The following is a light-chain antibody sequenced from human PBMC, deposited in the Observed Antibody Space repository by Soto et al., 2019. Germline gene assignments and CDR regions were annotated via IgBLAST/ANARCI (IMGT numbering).Light chain of an antibody. CDR3: QQYHNWPPLT. Sequence: EIVMTQSPAALSVSPGDRATLSCRASQIIGRALAWYQHRPGQAPRLLIYDASTRATGVPATFSGSGSGTEFTLTIISLQSEDFAIYYCQQYHNWPPLTFGGGTKVEIK. CDR2: DAS. J-gene: IGKJ4*01. V-gene: IGKV3-15*01. CDR1: QIIGRA.